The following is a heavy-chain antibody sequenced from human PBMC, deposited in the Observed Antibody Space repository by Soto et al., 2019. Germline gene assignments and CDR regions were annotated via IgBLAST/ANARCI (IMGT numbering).Heavy chain of an antibody. D-gene: IGHD3-16*01. Sequence: PGGSLRLSCEASGFVFTTSAMAWVRQAPGKGLGWVATISGSGVSTSYTDSVKGRFIITRDNSGNTLSLQMVSLRDDDTAVYFCAAVMGSDFDHVWGSLSFDHWGQGSLVTVSS. CDR2: ISGSGVST. J-gene: IGHJ4*02. V-gene: IGHV3-23*01. CDR3: AAVMGSDFDHVWGSLSFDH. CDR1: GFVFTTSA.